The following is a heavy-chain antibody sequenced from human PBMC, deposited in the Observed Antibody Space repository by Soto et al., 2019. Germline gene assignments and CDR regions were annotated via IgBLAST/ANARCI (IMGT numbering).Heavy chain of an antibody. D-gene: IGHD4-17*01. Sequence: SETLSLTCSVSGASISSYYWSWFRQAPGKGLEYIGYIHNGERTNYNPSLESRVTISADTSKNQFSLRLSSVTAADTAMYYCSYGDSPGPIDHWGQGTLVAVSS. CDR1: GASISSYY. J-gene: IGHJ4*02. CDR3: SYGDSPGPIDH. CDR2: IHNGERT. V-gene: IGHV4-59*01.